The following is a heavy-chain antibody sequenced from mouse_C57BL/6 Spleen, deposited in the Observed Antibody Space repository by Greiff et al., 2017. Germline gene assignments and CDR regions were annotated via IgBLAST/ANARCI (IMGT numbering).Heavy chain of an antibody. Sequence: QVQLQQSGAELVRPGASVTLSCKASGYTFTDYEMHWVKQTPVHGLEWIGAIDPETGGTAYNQKFKGKAILTADKSSSTAYMELRSLTSEDSAVYYCTRGSTVLAPFDYWGQGTTLTVSS. CDR2: IDPETGGT. D-gene: IGHD1-1*01. J-gene: IGHJ2*01. CDR3: TRGSTVLAPFDY. V-gene: IGHV1-15*01. CDR1: GYTFTDYE.